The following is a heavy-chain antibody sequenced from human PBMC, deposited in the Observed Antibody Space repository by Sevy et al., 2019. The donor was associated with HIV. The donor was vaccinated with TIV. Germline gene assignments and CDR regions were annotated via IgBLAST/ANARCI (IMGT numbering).Heavy chain of an antibody. V-gene: IGHV4-39*01. J-gene: IGHJ5*02. CDR3: ATHYDFWSGYQNNWFDP. Sequence: SETLSLTCTVSGGFISSSIYYWAWIRQPPGKGLEWIGSIYYSGSTYYNPSLKSRVAISVDTSKKQFLLKLTSMTAADTAVYYCATHYDFWSGYQNNWFDPWGQGTLVTVSS. CDR2: IYYSGST. CDR1: GGFISSSIYY. D-gene: IGHD3-3*01.